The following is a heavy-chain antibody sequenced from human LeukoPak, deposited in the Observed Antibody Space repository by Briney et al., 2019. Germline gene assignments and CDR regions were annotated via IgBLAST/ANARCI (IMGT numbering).Heavy chain of an antibody. CDR2: IYPGDSDT. V-gene: IGHV5-51*01. J-gene: IGHJ6*03. Sequence: GESLKISCKGSGYSFTGYWIGWVRQMPGKGLEWMGIIYPGDSDTRYSPSFQGQVTISADKSISTAYLQWSSLKASDTAMYYCARHVGPGRYYYYYMDVWGKGTTVTVSS. CDR1: GYSFTGYW. CDR3: ARHVGPGRYYYYYMDV. D-gene: IGHD1-26*01.